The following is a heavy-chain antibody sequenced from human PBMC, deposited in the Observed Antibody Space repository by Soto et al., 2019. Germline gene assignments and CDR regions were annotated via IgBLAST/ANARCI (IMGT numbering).Heavy chain of an antibody. J-gene: IGHJ6*02. CDR1: GFTFSSYA. CDR2: ISYDGSNK. Sequence: PGGSLRLSCAASGFTFSSYAMHWVRQAPGKGLEWVAVISYDGSNKYYADSVKGRFPISRDNSKNTLYLQMNSLRAEDTAVYYCARGTVSHYGMDVWGQGTTVTVSS. D-gene: IGHD4-4*01. V-gene: IGHV3-30-3*01. CDR3: ARGTVSHYGMDV.